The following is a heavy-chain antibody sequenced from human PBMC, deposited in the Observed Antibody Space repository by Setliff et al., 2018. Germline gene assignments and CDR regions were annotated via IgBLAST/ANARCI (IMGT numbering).Heavy chain of an antibody. CDR1: GDSISGTYY. CDR2: VYYTGTA. J-gene: IGHJ6*03. CDR3: ARLSGFLYIDV. D-gene: IGHD3-3*01. Sequence: SETLSLTCTVSGDSISGTYYWSWIRQPPGKGLQFIGYVYYTGTANYNPSLTSRVTISVDTSKNQFSLKLSSVTAADTAVYYCARLSGFLYIDVWGKGTTVTVSS. V-gene: IGHV4-59*08.